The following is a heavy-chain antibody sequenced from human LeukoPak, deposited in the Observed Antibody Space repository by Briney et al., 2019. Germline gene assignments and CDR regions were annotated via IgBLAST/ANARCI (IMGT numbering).Heavy chain of an antibody. CDR2: ISSSGNTI. D-gene: IGHD4-17*01. Sequence: GGSLRLSCAASGFTVSSNYMSWVRQAPGKGLEWVSYISSSGNTIYYGDPVKGRFTISRDKAKNSLYLQMTSMRAEDTAVYYCARDLGAYAYGAFDYWGQGTLVTVSS. V-gene: IGHV3-11*01. CDR1: GFTVSSNY. J-gene: IGHJ4*02. CDR3: ARDLGAYAYGAFDY.